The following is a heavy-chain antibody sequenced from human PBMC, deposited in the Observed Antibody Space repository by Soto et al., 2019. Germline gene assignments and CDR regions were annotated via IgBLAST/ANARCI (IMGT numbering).Heavy chain of an antibody. V-gene: IGHV1-18*01. Sequence: GASVKVSCKTSGYTFTNYGISWVRQAPGQGLEWMGWITTDKGKTTYAQKFQGRVTMTTDTSTSTAYMELRSLRSDDTAMYYCATRSPVFDYWGQGTLVTVSS. CDR2: ITTDKGKT. CDR3: ATRSPVFDY. J-gene: IGHJ4*02. CDR1: GYTFTNYG.